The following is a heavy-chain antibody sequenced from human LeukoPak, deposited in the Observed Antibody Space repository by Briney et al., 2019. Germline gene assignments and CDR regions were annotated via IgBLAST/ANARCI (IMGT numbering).Heavy chain of an antibody. V-gene: IGHV4-31*03. Sequence: SETLSLTCTVSDGSISGYYWSWIRQHPGKGLEWIGYIYYSGSTYYNPSLKSRVTISVDTSKNQFSLKLSSVTAADTAVYYCARENDYGDYGSPFQHWGQGTLVTVSS. CDR1: DGSISGYY. J-gene: IGHJ1*01. CDR2: IYYSGST. D-gene: IGHD4-17*01. CDR3: ARENDYGDYGSPFQH.